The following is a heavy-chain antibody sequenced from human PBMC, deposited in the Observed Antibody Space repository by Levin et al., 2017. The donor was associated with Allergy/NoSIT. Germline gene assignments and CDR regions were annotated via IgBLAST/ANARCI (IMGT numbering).Heavy chain of an antibody. Sequence: KISCKASGGTFSSYAISWVRQAPGQGLEWMGGIIPIFGTANYAQKFQGRVTITADKSTSTAYMELSSLRSEDTAVYYCARKHCSGGSWLQGRKACNYGMDVWGQGTTVTVSS. CDR3: ARKHCSGGSWLQGRKACNYGMDV. V-gene: IGHV1-69*06. CDR2: IIPIFGTA. J-gene: IGHJ6*02. CDR1: GGTFSSYA. D-gene: IGHD2-15*01.